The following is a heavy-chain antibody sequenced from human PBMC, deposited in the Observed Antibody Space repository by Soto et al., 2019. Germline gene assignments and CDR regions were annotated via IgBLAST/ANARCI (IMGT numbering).Heavy chain of an antibody. J-gene: IGHJ6*04. D-gene: IGHD3-10*01. Sequence: GGSLRLSCAASGFTFSSYGMHWVRQAPGKGLEWVAVIWYDGSNKYYADSVKGRFTISRDNSKNTLYLQMNSLRAEDTAVSFCSCASVSYVGTGSAFYYFYYGMDVWGNETLVT. CDR2: IWYDGSNK. CDR3: SCASVSYVGTGSAFYYFYYGMDV. V-gene: IGHV3-33*01. CDR1: GFTFSSYG.